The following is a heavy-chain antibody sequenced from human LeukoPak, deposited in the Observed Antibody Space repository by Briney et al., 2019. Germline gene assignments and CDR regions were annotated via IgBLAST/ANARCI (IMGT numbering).Heavy chain of an antibody. D-gene: IGHD3-3*01. CDR2: INHSGST. Sequence: SETLSLTCAVYGGAFSGYYWSGIRQPPRNGLEWSGEINHSGSTNYNPSLKSRVTISVDTSKNQFSLKLSSVTAADTAVYYCAREEDDFWSGYYTGRHFDYWGQGTLVTVSS. J-gene: IGHJ4*02. CDR3: AREEDDFWSGYYTGRHFDY. CDR1: GGAFSGYY. V-gene: IGHV4-34*01.